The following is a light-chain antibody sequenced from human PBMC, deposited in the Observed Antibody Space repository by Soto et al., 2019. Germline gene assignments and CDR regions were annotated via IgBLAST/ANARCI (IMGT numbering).Light chain of an antibody. CDR3: SSYASTSSAWV. CDR2: EVS. V-gene: IGLV2-14*01. J-gene: IGLJ3*02. CDR1: SSDVGGYNY. Sequence: QSVLTQPASVSGSPGQSITISCTGSSSDVGGYNYVSWYQQHPGKVPKLIIYEVSNRPPGVSNRFSGAKSGNTASLTISGLQAEDEADYYCSSYASTSSAWVFGGGTKLTVL.